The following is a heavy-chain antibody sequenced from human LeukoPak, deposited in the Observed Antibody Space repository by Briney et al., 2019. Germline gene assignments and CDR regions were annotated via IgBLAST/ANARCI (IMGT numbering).Heavy chain of an antibody. Sequence: GGSLRLSCAVSGFTFSDHYMDWGRQAPGKGLEWVGRSRNRAKSSTTDYAASVKGRFTISRDDSKSTLYLQMNSLETEDTAVYYCSRDATGDHWGQGTLVSVSS. J-gene: IGHJ4*02. CDR1: GFTFSDHY. V-gene: IGHV3-72*01. CDR3: SRDATGDH. CDR2: SRNRAKSSTT.